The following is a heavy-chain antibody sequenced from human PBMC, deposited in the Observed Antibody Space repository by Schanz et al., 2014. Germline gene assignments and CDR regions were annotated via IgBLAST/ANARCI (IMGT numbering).Heavy chain of an antibody. V-gene: IGHV4-4*07. CDR2: IYTSGST. Sequence: QVQLQESGPGLVKPSETLSLTCTVSGGSISTYYWSWIRQPAGKGLEWIGRIYTSGSTNYNPSLKSRVTMSVDTSKNQFPLRLSSVTAADTAVYYCARVVGGAEWLLYDDYYYNLDVWGQGTTVTVSS. J-gene: IGHJ6*02. CDR3: ARVVGGAEWLLYDDYYYNLDV. CDR1: GGSISTYY. D-gene: IGHD3-3*01.